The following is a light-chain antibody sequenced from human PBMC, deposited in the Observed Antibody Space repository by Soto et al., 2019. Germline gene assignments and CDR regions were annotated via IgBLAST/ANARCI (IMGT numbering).Light chain of an antibody. J-gene: IGKJ5*01. CDR1: RNVTIY. CDR3: QQSYKMPS. Sequence: EIPLTQSPSSLAASVGDGPTRPCRASRNVTIYLNWYQHIPGKGPTILIHATSNLQIGVPSRLSGSGSGTEFTLTISSLEPEDFGTYYCQQSYKMPSFGQGTRLETK. V-gene: IGKV1-39*01. CDR2: ATS.